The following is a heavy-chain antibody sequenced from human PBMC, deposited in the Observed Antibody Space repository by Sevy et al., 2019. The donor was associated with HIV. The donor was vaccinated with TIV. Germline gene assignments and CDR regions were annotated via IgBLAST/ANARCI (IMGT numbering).Heavy chain of an antibody. J-gene: IGHJ4*02. CDR3: ASRRDYDMLTTYYMPGYIDY. D-gene: IGHD3-9*01. V-gene: IGHV5-51*01. CDR2: IYPGDSNT. CDR1: GYSFSNSW. Sequence: GESLKISCKASGYSFSNSWSGWVRQMPGKGLEWMGIIYPGDSNTRYSPSFQGQVTISADKSISTAFLQWRRLKASDTAMYYCASRRDYDMLTTYYMPGYIDYWGQGTLVTVSS.